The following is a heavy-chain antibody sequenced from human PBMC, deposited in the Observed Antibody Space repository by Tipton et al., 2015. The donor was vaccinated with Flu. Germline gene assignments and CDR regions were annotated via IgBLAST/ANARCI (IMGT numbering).Heavy chain of an antibody. CDR2: IYYSGST. Sequence: TLSLTCTVSGGSVSSGSYYWSWIRQPPGKGLEWIGYIYYSGSTNYNPSLKSRVTISVDTSKNQFSLKLSSETAADTAVYYCARGPLTYYYGSGTPIYFDYWGQGTLVTVSS. CDR3: ARGPLTYYYGSGTPIYFDY. CDR1: GGSVSSGSYY. D-gene: IGHD3-10*01. J-gene: IGHJ4*02. V-gene: IGHV4-61*01.